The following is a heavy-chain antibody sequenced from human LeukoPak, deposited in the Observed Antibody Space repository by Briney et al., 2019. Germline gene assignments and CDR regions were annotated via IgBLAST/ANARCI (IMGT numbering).Heavy chain of an antibody. V-gene: IGHV1-18*04. CDR2: ISTYNGNT. CDR1: GYTFTSYY. CDR3: ARDGGDLWYSGGWCDY. J-gene: IGHJ4*02. Sequence: GASVKVSCKASGYTFTSYYMHWMRQAPGQGLEWMGWISTYNGNTNYAQKFQGRVTMTTDTSTSTAYLDLRSLRSDDTAVYYCARDGGDLWYSGGWCDYWGQGTLVAVSS. D-gene: IGHD6-19*01.